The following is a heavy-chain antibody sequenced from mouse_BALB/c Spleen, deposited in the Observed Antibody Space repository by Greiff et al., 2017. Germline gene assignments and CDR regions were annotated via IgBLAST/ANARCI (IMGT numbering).Heavy chain of an antibody. CDR1: GFTFSSYG. CDR2: INSNGGST. Sequence: EVMLVESGGGLVQPGGSLKLSCAASGFTFSSYGMSWVRQTPDKRLELVATINSNGGSTYYPDSVKGRFTISRDNAKNTLYLQMSSLKSEDTAMYYCAREAWYFDVWGAGTTVTVSS. J-gene: IGHJ1*01. V-gene: IGHV5-6-3*01. CDR3: AREAWYFDV.